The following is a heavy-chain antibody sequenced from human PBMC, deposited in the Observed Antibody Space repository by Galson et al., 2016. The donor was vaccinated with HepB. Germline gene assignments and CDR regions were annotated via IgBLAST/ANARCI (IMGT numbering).Heavy chain of an antibody. Sequence: SLRLSCAASGFTFNRCTMNWVRQAPGKGLEWVSYISGDGLTINYADSVKGRFTISRGNAKNSLYLHMNSLTGEDTAVYYCARMFPLYSSGWYVRGYGGFDSWGQGTLVTVSS. CDR2: ISGDGLTI. D-gene: IGHD6-19*01. CDR3: ARMFPLYSSGWYVRGYGGFDS. V-gene: IGHV3-48*03. CDR1: GFTFNRCT. J-gene: IGHJ5*01.